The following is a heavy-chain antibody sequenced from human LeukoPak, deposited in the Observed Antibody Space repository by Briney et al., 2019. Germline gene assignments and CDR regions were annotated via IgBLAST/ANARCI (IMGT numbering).Heavy chain of an antibody. J-gene: IGHJ6*04. CDR1: GGTFSSYA. D-gene: IGHD2-2*01. Sequence: SVKVSCKASGGTFSSYAISWVRQAPGQGLGWMGGIIPIFGTANYAQKFQGRVTITADESTSTAYMELSSLRSEDTAVYYCARDFIPAAMSEYYYGMDVWGKGTTVTVSS. CDR3: ARDFIPAAMSEYYYGMDV. V-gene: IGHV1-69*13. CDR2: IIPIFGTA.